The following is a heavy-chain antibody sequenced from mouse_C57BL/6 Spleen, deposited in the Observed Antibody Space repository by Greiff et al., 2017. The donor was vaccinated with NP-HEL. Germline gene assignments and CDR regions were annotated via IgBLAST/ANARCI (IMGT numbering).Heavy chain of an antibody. V-gene: IGHV1-72*01. CDR1: GYTFTSYW. D-gene: IGHD1-1*01. CDR2: IDPNSGGT. Sequence: VQLQQSGAELVKPGASVKLSCKASGYTFTSYWMHWVKQRPGRGLEWIGRIDPNSGGTKYNEKFKSKATLTVDKPSSTAYMQLSSLTSEDSAVYYCARFKGLAVDYFDDWGQGTTLTVSS. J-gene: IGHJ2*01. CDR3: ARFKGLAVDYFDD.